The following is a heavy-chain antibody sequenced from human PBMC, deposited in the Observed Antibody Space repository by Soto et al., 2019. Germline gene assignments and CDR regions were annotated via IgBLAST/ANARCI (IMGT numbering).Heavy chain of an antibody. CDR1: VFTFSTYA. CDR3: AHPRGYGVFDAYDI. Sequence: LRLSFAASVFTFSTYAMSWVGQAPGKGLEWVSAISGDGVSTYYADSVKGRFTISRHNSLNRLYLQMNSLRTEDTAVYFCAHPRGYGVFDAYDIWGQGAMVTVSS. D-gene: IGHD4-17*01. CDR2: ISGDGVST. J-gene: IGHJ3*02. V-gene: IGHV3-23*01.